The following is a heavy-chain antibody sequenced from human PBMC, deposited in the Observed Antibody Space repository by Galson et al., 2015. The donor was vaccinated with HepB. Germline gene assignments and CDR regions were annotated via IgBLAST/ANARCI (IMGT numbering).Heavy chain of an antibody. CDR2: ISSSSSTI. Sequence: SLRLSCAASGFTFSSYSMNWVRQAPGKGLEWVSYISSSSSTIYYADSVKGRFTISRDNAKNSLYLQMNSLRDEDTAVYYCARDLWRGRYSSSPGGNWFDPWGQGTLVTVSS. CDR1: GFTFSSYS. V-gene: IGHV3-48*02. D-gene: IGHD6-6*01. CDR3: ARDLWRGRYSSSPGGNWFDP. J-gene: IGHJ5*02.